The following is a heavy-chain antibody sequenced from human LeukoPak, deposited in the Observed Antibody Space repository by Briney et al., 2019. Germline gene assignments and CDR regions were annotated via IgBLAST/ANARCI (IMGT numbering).Heavy chain of an antibody. CDR1: GFTFSSYA. J-gene: IGHJ3*02. V-gene: IGHV3-30-3*01. CDR3: ARDAGVVGARRAFDI. CDR2: ISYDGSNK. D-gene: IGHD1-26*01. Sequence: GGSLRLSCAASGFTFSSYAMHWVRQAPGKGLEWVAVISYDGSNKYYADSVKGRFTISRDNSKNTLYLQMNSLRAEDTAVYYCARDAGVVGARRAFDIWGQGTMVTVSS.